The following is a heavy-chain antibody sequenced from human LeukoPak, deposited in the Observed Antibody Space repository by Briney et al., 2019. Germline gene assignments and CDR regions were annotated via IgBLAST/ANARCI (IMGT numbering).Heavy chain of an antibody. V-gene: IGHV1-69*06. D-gene: IGHD2-15*01. Sequence: ASVKVSCKASGGTFSSYAISWVRQAPGQGLEWMGGIIPIFGTANYAQKFQGRVTITADKSTSTAYMELSSLRSEDTAVYYCAGDKDPYCSGGSCYAGRGYYYYMDVWGKGTTVTVSS. CDR3: AGDKDPYCSGGSCYAGRGYYYYMDV. J-gene: IGHJ6*03. CDR1: GGTFSSYA. CDR2: IIPIFGTA.